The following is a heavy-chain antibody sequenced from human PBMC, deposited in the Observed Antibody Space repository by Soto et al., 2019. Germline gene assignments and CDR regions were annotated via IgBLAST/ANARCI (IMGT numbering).Heavy chain of an antibody. CDR3: ARSVFP. V-gene: IGHV4-39*07. CDR1: CGSISSGGYS. Sequence: SETLSLTCAVSCGSISSGGYSWNWIRQPPGKGLEWIGSIYYSGSTYYNPSLKSRVTISVDTSKNQFSLKLTSVTAADTAVYYCARSVFPWGQGTLVTVS. CDR2: IYYSGST. J-gene: IGHJ5*02.